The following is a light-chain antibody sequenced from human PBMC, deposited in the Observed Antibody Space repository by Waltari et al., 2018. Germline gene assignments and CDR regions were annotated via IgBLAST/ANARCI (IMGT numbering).Light chain of an antibody. CDR2: HAP. CDR1: QRIGKY. Sequence: EIVLTQSPGTLSLSPGDRATLSCRASQRIGKYLPRYQQKPGQAPRLLLYHAPNRATGIPDRFSGSGSGTDFSLTISRLEPEDFAIYFCQKYDSLPATFGQGTKVEIK. V-gene: IGKV3-20*01. CDR3: QKYDSLPAT. J-gene: IGKJ1*01.